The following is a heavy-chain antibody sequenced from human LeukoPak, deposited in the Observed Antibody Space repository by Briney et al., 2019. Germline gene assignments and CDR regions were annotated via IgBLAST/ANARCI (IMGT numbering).Heavy chain of an antibody. CDR2: IYSDNT. V-gene: IGHV3-53*01. Sequence: PGGSLRLSCTVSGFTVSSNSMSWVRQAPGKGLEWVSFIYSDNTHYSDSVKGRFTISRDNSKNTLYLQMNSLRAEDTAVYYCARDHNRSPNGVYYMDVWGKGTTVTVSS. D-gene: IGHD3-16*02. J-gene: IGHJ6*03. CDR3: ARDHNRSPNGVYYMDV. CDR1: GFTVSSNS.